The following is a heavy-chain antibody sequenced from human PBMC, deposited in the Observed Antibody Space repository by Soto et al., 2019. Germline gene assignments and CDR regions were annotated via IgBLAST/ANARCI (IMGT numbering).Heavy chain of an antibody. CDR1: GFTFTSSA. CDR3: AAPNYYDSSGYPDAFDI. D-gene: IGHD3-22*01. J-gene: IGHJ3*02. Sequence: SVKVSCKASGFTFTSSAVQCVRQARGQRLEWIGWIVVGSGNTNYAQKFQERVTITRDMSTSTAYMELSSLRSEDTAVYYCAAPNYYDSSGYPDAFDIWGQGTMVTVSS. V-gene: IGHV1-58*01. CDR2: IVVGSGNT.